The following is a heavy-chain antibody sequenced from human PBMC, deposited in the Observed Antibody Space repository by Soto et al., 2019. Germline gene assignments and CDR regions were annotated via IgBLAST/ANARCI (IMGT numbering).Heavy chain of an antibody. CDR3: ARGPYGSGSYYRNYYYYGMDV. J-gene: IGHJ6*02. Sequence: SVKVSCKASGGTFSSYAISWVRQAPGQGLEWMGGIIPIFGTANYAQKFQGRVTITADESTSTAYMELSSLRSEDSAVYYCARGPYGSGSYYRNYYYYGMDVWGQGTTVTVSS. V-gene: IGHV1-69*13. CDR1: GGTFSSYA. CDR2: IIPIFGTA. D-gene: IGHD3-10*01.